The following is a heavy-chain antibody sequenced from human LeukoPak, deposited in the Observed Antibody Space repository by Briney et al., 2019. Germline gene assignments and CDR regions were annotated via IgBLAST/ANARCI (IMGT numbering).Heavy chain of an antibody. Sequence: SETLSLTCAVYGVSFSGYYWSWIRQPPGKGLEWIGEINHSGSTNYNPSLKSRVTISVDTSKNQFSLKLTSVTAADTAVYHCARHGRYFDYWGQGALVTVSS. V-gene: IGHV4-34*01. CDR1: GVSFSGYY. CDR2: INHSGST. D-gene: IGHD2-8*01. CDR3: ARHGRYFDY. J-gene: IGHJ4*02.